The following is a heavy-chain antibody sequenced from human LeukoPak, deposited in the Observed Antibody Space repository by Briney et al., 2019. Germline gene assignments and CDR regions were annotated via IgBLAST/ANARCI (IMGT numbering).Heavy chain of an antibody. CDR2: IYHSGST. J-gene: IGHJ4*02. CDR1: GGSISSYY. D-gene: IGHD4-17*01. Sequence: SETLSLTCTVSGGSISSYYWSWIRQPPGKGLEWIGSIYHSGSTYYNPSLKSRVTISVDTSKNQFSLKLSSVTAADTAVYYCARDPEATVTTLDYWGQGTLVTVSS. V-gene: IGHV4-38-2*02. CDR3: ARDPEATVTTLDY.